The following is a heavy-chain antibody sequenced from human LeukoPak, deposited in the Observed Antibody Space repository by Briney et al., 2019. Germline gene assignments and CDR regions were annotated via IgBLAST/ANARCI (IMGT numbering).Heavy chain of an antibody. CDR2: NYYSGST. CDR1: GGSISSYY. CDR3: ARSVQGYSGSYYYFDY. J-gene: IGHJ4*02. Sequence: SETLSLTCTVSGGSISSYYWSWIRQPPGKGLEWIGYNYYSGSTNYNPSLKSRVTISVDTSKNQFSLKLSSVTAADTAVYYCARSVQGYSGSYYYFDYWGQGTLVTVSS. D-gene: IGHD1-26*01. V-gene: IGHV4-59*01.